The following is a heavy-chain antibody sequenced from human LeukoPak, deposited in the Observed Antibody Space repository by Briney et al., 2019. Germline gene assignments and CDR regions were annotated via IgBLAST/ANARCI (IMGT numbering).Heavy chain of an antibody. D-gene: IGHD5-12*01. CDR3: ARAKGGYSGYDWPTFFDY. Sequence: SVKVSCKASGGTFSSYAISWVRQAPGQGLEWIEWILPIFGTANYAQSFQGRATITADESTSTAYMELSSLRSEDTAVYYCARAKGGYSGYDWPTFFDYWGQGTLVTVSS. J-gene: IGHJ4*02. CDR2: ILPIFGTA. CDR1: GGTFSSYA. V-gene: IGHV1-69*01.